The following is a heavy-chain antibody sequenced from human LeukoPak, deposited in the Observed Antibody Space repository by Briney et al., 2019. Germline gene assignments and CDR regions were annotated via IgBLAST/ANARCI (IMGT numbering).Heavy chain of an antibody. J-gene: IGHJ4*01. CDR1: RFTFSNFW. CDR2: IRSDGSTT. CDR3: IRDWRNLAFDH. Sequence: PAGSLRLSCVESRFTFSNFWMHWVRQAPGKGLVWVSRIRSDGSTTNYADSVKGRFTISRDNAKNTLYLQMNSLRAEDTAVYYCIRDWRNLAFDHWGHGTLVTVSS. D-gene: IGHD3-3*01. V-gene: IGHV3-74*01.